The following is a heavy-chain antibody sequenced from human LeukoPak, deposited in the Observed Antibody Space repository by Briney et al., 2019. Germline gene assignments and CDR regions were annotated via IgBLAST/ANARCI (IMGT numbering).Heavy chain of an antibody. CDR1: GGSISSYY. J-gene: IGHJ3*02. V-gene: IGHV4-59*01. D-gene: IGHD3-10*01. Sequence: PSETLSLTCTVSGGSISSYYWSWIRQPPGKGLEWIGYIYDSGSTNYNPSLKSRVTISVDTSKTQFSLKLSSVTAADTAVYYCARSSYYYGADAFDIWGQGTMVTVSS. CDR2: IYDSGST. CDR3: ARSSYYYGADAFDI.